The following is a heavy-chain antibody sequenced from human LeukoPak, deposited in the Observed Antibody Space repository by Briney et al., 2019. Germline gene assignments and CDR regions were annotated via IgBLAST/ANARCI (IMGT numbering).Heavy chain of an antibody. D-gene: IGHD2-21*02. J-gene: IGHJ4*02. CDR1: GYTFTNYY. CDR2: ISPNTGGT. V-gene: IGHV1-2*02. Sequence: ASVKVSCKASGYTFTNYYMHWVRQAPGQGPEWMGWISPNTGGTKYAQKFQGRVTMTRDTSISTAYMELSRLTSGDTAVYYCAIPPCSDGYCFFDYWGQGTLVTVSS. CDR3: AIPPCSDGYCFFDY.